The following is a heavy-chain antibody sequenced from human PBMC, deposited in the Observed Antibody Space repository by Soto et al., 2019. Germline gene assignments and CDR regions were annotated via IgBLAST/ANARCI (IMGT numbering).Heavy chain of an antibody. D-gene: IGHD3-22*01. V-gene: IGHV3-49*03. J-gene: IGHJ3*02. CDR1: GFTFGDYA. Sequence: GGSLRLSCTASGFTFGDYAMSWFRQAPGKGLEWVGFIRSKAYGGTTEYAASVKGRFTISRDDSKSIAYLQMNSLKTEDTAVYYCTRRPLDYDSTAFDIWGQGTMVTVSS. CDR3: TRRPLDYDSTAFDI. CDR2: IRSKAYGGTT.